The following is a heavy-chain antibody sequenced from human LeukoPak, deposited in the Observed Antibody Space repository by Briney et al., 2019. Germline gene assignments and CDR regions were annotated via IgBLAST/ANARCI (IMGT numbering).Heavy chain of an antibody. J-gene: IGHJ4*02. CDR1: GFTFSSSW. CDR3: ARETRYYDFWSGYPIFDY. D-gene: IGHD3-3*01. V-gene: IGHV3-30-3*01. Sequence: GGSLRLSCAASGFTFSSSWMSWVRQAPGKGLEWVAVISYDGSNKYYADSVKGRFTISRDNSKNTLYLQMNSLRAEDTAVYYCARETRYYDFWSGYPIFDYWGQGTLVTVSS. CDR2: ISYDGSNK.